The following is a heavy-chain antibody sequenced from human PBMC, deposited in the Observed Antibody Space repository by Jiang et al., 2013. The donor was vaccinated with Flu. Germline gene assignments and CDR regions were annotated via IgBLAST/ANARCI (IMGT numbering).Heavy chain of an antibody. CDR1: GFTFSSYA. CDR2: ISHDEGDK. D-gene: IGHD7-27*01. CDR3: ARGGVTGDFFSLI. V-gene: IGHV3-30*03. J-gene: IGHJ3*02. Sequence: SCAASGFTFSSYAMSWVRQAPGKGLEWVAVISHDEGDKYYADSVKGRFTISRDNSKNTLFLQMNSLRAEDTAVYYCARGGVTGDFFSLIWGQGTMVTVSS.